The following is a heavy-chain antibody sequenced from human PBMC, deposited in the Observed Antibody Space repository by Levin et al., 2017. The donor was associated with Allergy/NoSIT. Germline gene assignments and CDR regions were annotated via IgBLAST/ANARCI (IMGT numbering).Heavy chain of an antibody. D-gene: IGHD2-2*01. CDR2: ISGSGDST. CDR1: GFTFSNYA. V-gene: IGHV3-23*01. Sequence: ASVKVSCAASGFTFSNYAMIWVRQAPGKGLEWVSGISGSGDSTYYADSVKGRFTFSRDNSKNALYLQMNSLTAEDTAVYYCAKEDCGSPSCCRWYGMGVWGRGTTVTVSS. CDR3: AKEDCGSPSCCRWYGMGV. J-gene: IGHJ6*02.